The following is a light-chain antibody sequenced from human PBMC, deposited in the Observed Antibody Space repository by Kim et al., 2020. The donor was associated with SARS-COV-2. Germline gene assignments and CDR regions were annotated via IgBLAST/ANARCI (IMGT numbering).Light chain of an antibody. Sequence: DIQMTQSPSSLSASVGDRVTITCRASQSISSYLNWYQQKPGKAPKLLIYAASSLQSGVPSRFSGSGSGTDFTLTISSLQPEDFATYYCQQSYSTPPDMYTFGQGTKLEI. CDR1: QSISSY. CDR2: AAS. J-gene: IGKJ2*01. CDR3: QQSYSTPPDMYT. V-gene: IGKV1-39*01.